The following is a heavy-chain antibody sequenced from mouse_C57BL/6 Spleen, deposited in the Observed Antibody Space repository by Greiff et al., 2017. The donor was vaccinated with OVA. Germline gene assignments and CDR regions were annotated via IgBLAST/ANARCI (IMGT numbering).Heavy chain of an antibody. D-gene: IGHD3-1*01. J-gene: IGHJ3*01. CDR2: IDPSDSYT. CDR3: ASGLLWNWFAY. Sequence: QVQLQQPGAELVQPGASVKLSCKASGYTFTSYWMQWVKQRPGQGLEWIGAIDPSDSYTTYNQKLKGKATLTVDTSSSKAYMQLRSLTSEDSAVYYCASGLLWNWFAYWGKGTLVTVSA. CDR1: GYTFTSYW. V-gene: IGHV1-50*01.